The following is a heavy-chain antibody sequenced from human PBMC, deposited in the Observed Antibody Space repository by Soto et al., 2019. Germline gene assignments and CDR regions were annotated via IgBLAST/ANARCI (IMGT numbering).Heavy chain of an antibody. CDR2: ISSSSSTI. CDR1: GFTFSSYS. CDR3: PVHQQLAPIYYYYGMDV. D-gene: IGHD6-13*01. Sequence: EVQLVESGGGLVQPGGSLRLSCAASGFTFSSYSMNWVRQAPGKGLEWVSYISSSSSTIYYADSVKGRFTISRDNAKKSLYLQMNSLRDEDTAVYYGPVHQQLAPIYYYYGMDVWGQGTTVTVTS. V-gene: IGHV3-48*02. J-gene: IGHJ6*02.